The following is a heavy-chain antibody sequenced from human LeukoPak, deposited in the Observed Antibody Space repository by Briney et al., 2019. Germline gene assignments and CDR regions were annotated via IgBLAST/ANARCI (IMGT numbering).Heavy chain of an antibody. Sequence: GESLKISRNGSGYSFTSYWISWVRQMPGKGLEWMGRIDPSDSYTNYSPSFQGHVTISADKSISTAYLQWSSLKASDTAMYYCAKQYYYGSGSPFDYWGQGTLVTVSS. J-gene: IGHJ4*02. CDR1: GYSFTSYW. D-gene: IGHD3-10*01. CDR3: AKQYYYGSGSPFDY. CDR2: IDPSDSYT. V-gene: IGHV5-10-1*01.